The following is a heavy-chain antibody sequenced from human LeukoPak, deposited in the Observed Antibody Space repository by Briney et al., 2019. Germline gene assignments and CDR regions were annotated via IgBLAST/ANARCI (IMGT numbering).Heavy chain of an antibody. CDR2: INPNSGGT. D-gene: IGHD6-6*01. V-gene: IGHV1-2*02. CDR3: ARPLALAARPARALGY. CDR1: GYTFNGYY. Sequence: ASVKVSCKASGYTFNGYYMHWVRQAPGQGLEWMGWINPNSGGTNYAQKFQGRVTMTRDTSISTAYMELSRLRSDDTAVYYCARPLALAARPARALGYWGQGTLVTVSS. J-gene: IGHJ4*02.